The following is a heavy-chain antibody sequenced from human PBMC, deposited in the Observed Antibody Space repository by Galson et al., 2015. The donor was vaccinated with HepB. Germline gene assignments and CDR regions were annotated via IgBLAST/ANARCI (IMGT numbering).Heavy chain of an antibody. V-gene: IGHV3-15*05. CDR2: IKRKADGGTT. D-gene: IGHD3-10*01. CDR3: VRTITPAPIPLFDC. CDR1: GFTFNNAW. Sequence: SLRLSCAASGFTFNNAWMNWVRQAPGKGLEWVGRIKRKADGGTTDYAAPVKGRFTISRDDSKNTLYLQMESLRAEDTALYYCVRTITPAPIPLFDCWGQGTLVTVSS. J-gene: IGHJ4*02.